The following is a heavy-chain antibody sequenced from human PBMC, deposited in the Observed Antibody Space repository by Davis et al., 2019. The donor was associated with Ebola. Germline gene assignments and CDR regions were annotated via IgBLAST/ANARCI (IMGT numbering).Heavy chain of an antibody. V-gene: IGHV3-73*01. CDR1: GFTFSGSA. J-gene: IGHJ4*02. Sequence: PSETLSLTCAASGFTFSGSAMHWVRQASGKGLEWVGRIRSKANSYATAYAASVKGRFTISRDDSKNTAYLQMNSLKTEDTAVYYCTTPPLWFGGGWGQGTLVTVSS. CDR2: IRSKANSYAT. CDR3: TTPPLWFGGG. D-gene: IGHD3-10*01.